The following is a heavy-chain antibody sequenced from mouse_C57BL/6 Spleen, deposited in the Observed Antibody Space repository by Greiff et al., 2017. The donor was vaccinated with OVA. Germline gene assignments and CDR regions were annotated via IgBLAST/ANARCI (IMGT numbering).Heavy chain of an antibody. D-gene: IGHD2-1*01. CDR3: ARWGGNYSYYFDY. V-gene: IGHV1-52*01. CDR2: IDPSDSET. CDR1: GYTFTSYW. Sequence: QVQLKQPGAELVRPGSSVKLSCKASGYTFTSYWMHWVKQRPIQGLEWIGNIDPSDSETHYNQKFKDKATLTVDKSSSTAYMQLSSLTSEDSAVYYCARWGGNYSYYFDYWGQGTTLTVSS. J-gene: IGHJ2*01.